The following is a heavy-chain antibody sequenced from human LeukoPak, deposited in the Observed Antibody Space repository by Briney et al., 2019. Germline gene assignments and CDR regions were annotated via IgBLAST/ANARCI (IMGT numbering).Heavy chain of an antibody. CDR1: GFTFSSYS. CDR2: ISSSSSTI. CDR3: AKDCEYSYGLFKY. V-gene: IGHV3-48*01. Sequence: PGGSLRLSCAASGFTFSSYSMNWVRQAPGKGLEWVSYISSSSSTIYYADSVKGRFTISRDNSKNTLYLQMNSLRAEDTAVYYCAKDCEYSYGLFKYWGQGTLVTVSS. J-gene: IGHJ4*02. D-gene: IGHD5-18*01.